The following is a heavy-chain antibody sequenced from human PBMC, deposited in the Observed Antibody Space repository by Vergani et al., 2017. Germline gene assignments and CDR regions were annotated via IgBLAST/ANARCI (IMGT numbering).Heavy chain of an antibody. J-gene: IGHJ4*02. V-gene: IGHV1-69*08. CDR1: GGTFSSYT. CDR2: IIPILGIA. CDR3: ARDRYSSSLGRGYYFDY. D-gene: IGHD6-13*01. Sequence: QVQLVQSGSELKKPGSSVKVSCKASGGTFSSYTISWVRQAPGQGLEWMGRIIPILGIANYAQKFQGRVTITADKSTSTAYMELSSLRSEDTAVYYCARDRYSSSLGRGYYFDYWGQGTLVTVSS.